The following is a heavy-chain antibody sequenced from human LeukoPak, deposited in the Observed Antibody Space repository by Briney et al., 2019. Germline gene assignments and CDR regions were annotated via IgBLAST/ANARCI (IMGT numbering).Heavy chain of an antibody. D-gene: IGHD1-1*01. Sequence: SVKVSCKAAGGAFSSYAFSWVRQAPGQGLEWMGGLIPMFRTSNYAQKFLGRVTITTDESTSTAYMELTSLGADDTAVYYCARDSTGTTWQLDYWGQGTLVTVSS. CDR2: LIPMFRTS. CDR1: GGAFSSYA. CDR3: ARDSTGTTWQLDY. J-gene: IGHJ4*02. V-gene: IGHV1-69*05.